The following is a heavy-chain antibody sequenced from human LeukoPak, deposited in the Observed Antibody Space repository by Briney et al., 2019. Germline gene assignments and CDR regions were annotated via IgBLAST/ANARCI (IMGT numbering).Heavy chain of an antibody. CDR1: GGSISSYY. J-gene: IGHJ4*02. V-gene: IGHV4-59*12. CDR2: IYYSGST. CDR3: ARSRPMAEFDY. Sequence: SETLSLTCTVSGGSISSYYWSWIRQPPGKGVEWIGYIYYSGSTNYNPSLKSRVTISVDTSKNQFSLKLSSVTAADTAVYYCARSRPMAEFDYWGQGTLVTVSS.